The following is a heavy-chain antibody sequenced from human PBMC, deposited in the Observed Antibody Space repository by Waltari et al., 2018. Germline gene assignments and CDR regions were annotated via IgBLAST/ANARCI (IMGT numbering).Heavy chain of an antibody. J-gene: IGHJ6*02. CDR1: EFIFSNYK. CDR3: ARDQEIIGGMDV. V-gene: IGHV3-48*03. Sequence: EVQLVESGGGLVQPGGSLRLSCAASEFIFSNYKMNWVRQTPGKGLEWISYISSSGGTIYYAASVEGRFTISRDNAKKSLYLQMNSLRAEDTAVYYCARDQEIIGGMDVWGQGTAVTVSS. CDR2: ISSSGGTI.